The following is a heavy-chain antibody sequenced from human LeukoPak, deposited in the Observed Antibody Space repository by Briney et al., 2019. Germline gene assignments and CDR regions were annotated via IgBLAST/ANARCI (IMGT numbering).Heavy chain of an antibody. CDR1: GFTFTSYV. CDR2: IGGGGDYT. D-gene: IGHD2-21*02. V-gene: IGHV3-23*01. J-gene: IGHJ4*02. Sequence: GGSLRLSCAASGFTFTSYVMSWVRQAPGKGLEWVSSIGGGGDYTYYSDSVKGRFTISRDNSENRVYLEMKSLGAEDTAVYYCARRTASDFWGQGTLVTVSS. CDR3: ARRTASDF.